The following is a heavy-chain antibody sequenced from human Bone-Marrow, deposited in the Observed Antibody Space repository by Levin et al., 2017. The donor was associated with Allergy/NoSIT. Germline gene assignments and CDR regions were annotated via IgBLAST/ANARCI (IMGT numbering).Heavy chain of an antibody. V-gene: IGHV6-1*01. D-gene: IGHD5-12*01. CDR1: GDSVSNNRST. CDR2: TSYRSNWTQ. J-gene: IGHJ4*02. CDR3: TRSTGYSRHF. Sequence: SETLSLTCAISGDSVSNNRSTWHWIRQSPSTGLEWLGKTSYRSNWTQVYAVSVKTRIIITSDTSKNQFSLQMNNMTPEDTAVYYCTRSTGYSRHFWGQGTLVTVSS.